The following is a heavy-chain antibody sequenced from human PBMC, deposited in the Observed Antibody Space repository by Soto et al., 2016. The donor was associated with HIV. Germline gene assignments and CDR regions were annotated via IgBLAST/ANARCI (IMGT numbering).Heavy chain of an antibody. D-gene: IGHD1-7*01. CDR2: IKSKTDGGTT. J-gene: IGHJ4*02. CDR3: TTDPHNWNYGYYFDY. Sequence: EVQLVESGGGLVKPGGSLRLSCAASGFTFSNAWMSWVRQAPGKGLEWVGRIKSKTDGGTTDYAAPVKGRFTISRDDSKNTLYLQMNSLKTEDTAVYYCTTDPHNWNYGYYFDYWGQGTLVTVSS. CDR1: GFTFSNAW. V-gene: IGHV3-15*01.